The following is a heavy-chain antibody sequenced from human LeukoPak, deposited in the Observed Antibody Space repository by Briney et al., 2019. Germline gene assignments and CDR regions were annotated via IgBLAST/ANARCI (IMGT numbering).Heavy chain of an antibody. CDR1: GFTFSSYA. J-gene: IGHJ6*02. CDR3: ARTAQGCSSTSCYSYYYGMDV. Sequence: GGSLRLSCAASGFTFSSYAMSWVRQAPGKGLEWVSAISGSGGSTYYADSVKGRFTISRDNSKNSLYLQMNSLRAEDTAVYYCARTAQGCSSTSCYSYYYGMDVWGQGTTVTVSS. V-gene: IGHV3-23*01. CDR2: ISGSGGST. D-gene: IGHD2-2*01.